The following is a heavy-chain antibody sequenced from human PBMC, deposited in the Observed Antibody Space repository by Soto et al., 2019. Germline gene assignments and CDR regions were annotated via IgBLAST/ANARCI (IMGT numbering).Heavy chain of an antibody. CDR1: GYSFAIYW. CDR3: ARQPHCSSNSCSGAAHSYYGVDV. D-gene: IGHD2-2*01. J-gene: IGHJ6*02. CDR2: IDPSDSYT. V-gene: IGHV5-10-1*01. Sequence: PGESLKISCKGSGYSFAIYWISWVRQLPGKGLEWMGRIDPSDSYTNYNPSFQGHVTISADKSISTAYLQWNTLKASDTAMYYCARQPHCSSNSCSGAAHSYYGVDVSGQGTTVTV.